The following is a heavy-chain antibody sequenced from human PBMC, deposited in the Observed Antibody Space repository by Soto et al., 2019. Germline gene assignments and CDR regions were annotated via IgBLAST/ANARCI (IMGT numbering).Heavy chain of an antibody. CDR2: IYYSGST. CDR1: GGSVSSGDYY. V-gene: IGHV4-61*08. J-gene: IGHJ5*02. Sequence: SSETLSLTCTVSGGSVSSGDYYWSWIRQPPGKGLEWIGYIYYSGSTNYNPSLKSRVSISLDTSKNQFSLRLTSVTAADTAVYYCARGPPYPYYDFWSGYYQDNWFDPWGQGTLVTVSS. D-gene: IGHD3-3*01. CDR3: ARGPPYPYYDFWSGYYQDNWFDP.